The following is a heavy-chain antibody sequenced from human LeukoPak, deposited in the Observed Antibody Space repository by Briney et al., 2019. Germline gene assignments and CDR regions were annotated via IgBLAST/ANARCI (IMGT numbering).Heavy chain of an antibody. CDR2: MKQDGSEK. D-gene: IGHD1-1*01. V-gene: IGHV3-7*01. J-gene: IGHJ4*02. CDR1: GFTFRSYW. Sequence: GGSLRLSCAASGFTFRSYWMSWVRQAPGKGLEWVASMKQDGSEKYYVDSAKGRFTISRDNAKSSLYLQMNSLRAEDTAVYYCARDVTGYVDYWGQGTLVTVSS. CDR3: ARDVTGYVDY.